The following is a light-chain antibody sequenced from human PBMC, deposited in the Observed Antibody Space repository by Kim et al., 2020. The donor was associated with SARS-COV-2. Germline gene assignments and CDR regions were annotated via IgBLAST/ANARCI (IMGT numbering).Light chain of an antibody. Sequence: DIQMTQSPSSLSASVGDRVTITCRASQSISSYLNWYQQKPGKAPKFLIYAASSLQSGVPSRFSGSGSGTDFTLTITSLQPEDFATYHCQQSYSAPPTFGQGTKVDIK. CDR1: QSISSY. V-gene: IGKV1-39*01. J-gene: IGKJ1*01. CDR2: AAS. CDR3: QQSYSAPPT.